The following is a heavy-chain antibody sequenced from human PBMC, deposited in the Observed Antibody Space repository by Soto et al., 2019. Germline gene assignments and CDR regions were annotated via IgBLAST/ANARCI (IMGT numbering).Heavy chain of an antibody. D-gene: IGHD2-21*02. CDR2: VYYTAST. J-gene: IGHJ5*02. Sequence: SETLSLTCTVSVASIRSTDYYWSWIRQAPGKGLEWIGYVYYTASTYYNPSLMSRLTISVDTSKNQFSLKLTSVTAAETAVYYCVRTAREGAVAPHWFDRWGQGTQVTVSS. V-gene: IGHV4-30-4*08. CDR3: VRTAREGAVAPHWFDR. CDR1: VASIRSTDYY.